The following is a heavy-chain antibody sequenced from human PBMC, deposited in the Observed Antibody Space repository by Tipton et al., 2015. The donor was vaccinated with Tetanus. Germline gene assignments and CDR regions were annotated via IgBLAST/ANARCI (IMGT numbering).Heavy chain of an antibody. CDR1: GGSVSSGSYY. Sequence: TLSLTCTVSGGSVSSGSYYWSWTRQPPGKGLEWIGYIYYSGSTNYNPSLKSRVTISVDTSKNQFSLKLSSVAAADTAVYYCARSEQQLVRGYYYYYYMDVWGKGTTVTVSS. CDR2: IYYSGST. CDR3: ARSEQQLVRGYYYYYYMDV. J-gene: IGHJ6*03. D-gene: IGHD6-13*01. V-gene: IGHV4-61*01.